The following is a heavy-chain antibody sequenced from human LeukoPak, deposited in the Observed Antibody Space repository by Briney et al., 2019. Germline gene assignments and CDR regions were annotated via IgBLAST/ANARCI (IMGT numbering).Heavy chain of an antibody. Sequence: GGSLRLSCAASGFTFNDFSDYYLSWIRQAPGKGLEWVSYISTSVSTISHADSVKGRFTISRDNAKNSLYLQMNSLRAEDTAVYYCASGGYSYGRFDYWGQGTLVTVSS. D-gene: IGHD5-18*01. J-gene: IGHJ4*02. CDR2: ISTSVSTI. CDR1: GFTFNDFSDYY. CDR3: ASGGYSYGRFDY. V-gene: IGHV3-11*04.